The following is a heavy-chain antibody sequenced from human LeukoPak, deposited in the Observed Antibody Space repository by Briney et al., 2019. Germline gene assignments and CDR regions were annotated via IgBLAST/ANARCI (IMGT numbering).Heavy chain of an antibody. J-gene: IGHJ3*02. V-gene: IGHV4-39*07. CDR3: ASEWRNHDAFDI. CDR1: GGSISSSSYY. CDR2: IYYSGST. D-gene: IGHD1-14*01. Sequence: PSETLSLTCTVSGGSISSSSYYWGWIRQPPGKGLEWIGSIYYSGSTNYNPSLKSRVTMSVDTSKNQFSLKLSSVTAADTAVYYCASEWRNHDAFDIWGQGTMVTVSS.